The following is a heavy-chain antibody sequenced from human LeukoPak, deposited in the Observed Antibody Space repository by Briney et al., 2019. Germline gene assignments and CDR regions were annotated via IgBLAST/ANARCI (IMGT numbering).Heavy chain of an antibody. Sequence: GGSLRLSCAASGFTFSSYGMHWVRQAPGKGLEWVAVILNDGSQEKYADSVKGRFTISRDNSKNTLFLQMNSLRAEDTAVYYCARDDALGDNAVDIWGEGTMVTVSS. CDR2: ILNDGSQE. J-gene: IGHJ3*02. CDR3: ARDDALGDNAVDI. CDR1: GFTFSSYG. D-gene: IGHD3-16*01. V-gene: IGHV3-33*01.